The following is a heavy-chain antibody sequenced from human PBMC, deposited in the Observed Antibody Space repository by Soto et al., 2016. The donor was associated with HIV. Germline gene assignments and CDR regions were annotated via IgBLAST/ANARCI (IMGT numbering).Heavy chain of an antibody. Sequence: QVQLQESGPGLVKPSETLSLTCTVSGGSISSYYWSWIRQPPGKGLECIGYIYYSGSTNYNPSLKSRVTISVDTSKNQFSLKLSSVTAADTAVYYCARAYXGGDCAVLHYYYMDVWGKGTTVTVSS. V-gene: IGHV4-59*01. CDR2: IYYSGST. J-gene: IGHJ6*03. D-gene: IGHD2-21*01. CDR1: GGSISSYY. CDR3: ARAYXGGDCAVLHYYYMDV.